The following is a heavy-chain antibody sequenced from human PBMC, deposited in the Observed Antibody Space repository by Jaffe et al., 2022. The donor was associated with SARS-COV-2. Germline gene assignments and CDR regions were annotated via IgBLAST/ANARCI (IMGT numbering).Heavy chain of an antibody. CDR3: ARAPFERYGMDV. CDR1: GGSISSYY. D-gene: IGHD1-1*01. CDR2: IYYSGST. Sequence: QVQLQESGPGLVKPSETLSLTCTVSGGSISSYYWSWIRQPPGKGLEWIGYIYYSGSTNYNPSLKSRVTISVDTSKNQFSLKLSSVTAADTAVYYCARAPFERYGMDVWGQGTTVTVSS. V-gene: IGHV4-59*01. J-gene: IGHJ6*02.